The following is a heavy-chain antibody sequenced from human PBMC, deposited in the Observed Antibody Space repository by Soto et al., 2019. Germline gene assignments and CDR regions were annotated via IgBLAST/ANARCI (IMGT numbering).Heavy chain of an antibody. CDR1: GGSISSYY. J-gene: IGHJ6*03. CDR3: ARVDSGYDSGSWYYYMDV. CDR2: IYYSGST. V-gene: IGHV4-59*01. Sequence: SETLSLTCTVSGGSISSYYWSWIRQPPGKGLEWIGYIYYSGSTNYNPSLKSRVTISVDTSKNQFSLKLSSVTAADTAVYYCARVDSGYDSGSWYYYMDVWGKGTTVTVSS. D-gene: IGHD5-12*01.